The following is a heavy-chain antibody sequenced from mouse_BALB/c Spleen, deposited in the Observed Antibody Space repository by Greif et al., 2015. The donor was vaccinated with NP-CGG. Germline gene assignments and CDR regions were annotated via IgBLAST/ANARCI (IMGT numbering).Heavy chain of an antibody. J-gene: IGHJ2*01. V-gene: IGHV14-3*02. CDR1: GFNIKDTY. CDR3: AGTYFDY. D-gene: IGHD3-3*01. CDR2: IDPANGNT. Sequence: VQLQHSGAELVKPGVSVKLSCTASGFNIKDTYMHWVKQRPEQGLEWIGRIDPANGNTKYDPKFQGKATITADTSSNTAYLQLSSLTSEDTAVYYCAGTYFDYWGQGTTLTVSS.